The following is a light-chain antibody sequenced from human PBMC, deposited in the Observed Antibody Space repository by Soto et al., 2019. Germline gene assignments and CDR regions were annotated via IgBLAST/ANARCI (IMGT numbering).Light chain of an antibody. CDR1: QTISTC. V-gene: IGKV1-39*01. CDR3: QQCLTTPRT. J-gene: IGKJ1*01. Sequence: DIQMTQFPSSLSASVGDRVTITCRASQTISTCLNWYQQKAGTATKLLIYGASDLESGIPSRFSGSGSGTYFTLSISSLQPEDFAIYYGQQCLTTPRTYGQGTRVEI. CDR2: GAS.